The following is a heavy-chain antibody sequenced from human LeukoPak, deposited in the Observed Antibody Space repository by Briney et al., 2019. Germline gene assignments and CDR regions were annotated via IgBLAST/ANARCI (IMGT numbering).Heavy chain of an antibody. J-gene: IGHJ4*02. CDR2: INWNAGST. CDR3: AREEGLDY. V-gene: IGHV3-20*04. D-gene: IGHD5-12*01. Sequence: GGSLRLSCATSGFTFDDYGMSWVRQVSGKGLEWVSSINWNAGSTTYADSVKGRFTISRDNAKNSLYLQMNSLRAEDTAVYYCAREEGLDYWGQGTLVTVSS. CDR1: GFTFDDYG.